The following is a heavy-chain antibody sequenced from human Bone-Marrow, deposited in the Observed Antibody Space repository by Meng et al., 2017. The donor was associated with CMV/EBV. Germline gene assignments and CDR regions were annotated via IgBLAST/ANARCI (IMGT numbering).Heavy chain of an antibody. D-gene: IGHD2-8*01. CDR3: GKDQLRYCTNGLCSYFDY. Sequence: GESLKISCEGSGFSFDSFGMHWVRQAPDRGLEWVAFVRADESGTFYLDSVKGRFTISRDNSKNTLYLHMKNLRVEDTAVYYCGKDQLRYCTNGLCSYFDYWGLGTKVTVSS. J-gene: IGHJ4*02. CDR1: GFSFDSFG. CDR2: VRADESGT. V-gene: IGHV3-30*02.